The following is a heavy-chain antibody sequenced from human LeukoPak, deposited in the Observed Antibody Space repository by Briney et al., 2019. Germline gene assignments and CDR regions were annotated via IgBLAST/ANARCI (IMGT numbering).Heavy chain of an antibody. CDR2: INHSGST. D-gene: IGHD5-18*01. J-gene: IGHJ4*02. CDR1: GGSFSGYY. Sequence: SETLSLTCAVYGGSFSGYYWSWIRQPPGKGLEWIGEINHSGSTNCNPSLKSRVTISVDTSKNQFSLKLSSVTAADTAVYYCARGKRGYSYGPGDYWGQGTLVTVSS. V-gene: IGHV4-34*01. CDR3: ARGKRGYSYGPGDY.